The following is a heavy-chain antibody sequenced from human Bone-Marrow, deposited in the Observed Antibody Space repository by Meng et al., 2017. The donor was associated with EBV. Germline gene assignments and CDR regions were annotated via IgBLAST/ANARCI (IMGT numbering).Heavy chain of an antibody. CDR1: GFTFSSQA. CDR3: AKNSGLDY. CDR2: IYQSGSSA. J-gene: IGHJ4*02. Sequence: VARLESGGGLVQPGGSLRLSCAASGFTFSSQAMYWVRQAPGKGLEWVSGIYQSGSSAYYADSVKGRFTVSRDNSKNMLYLQMNSLRAEDTAIYYCAKNSGLDYWGQGTLVTVSS. V-gene: IGHV3-23*05.